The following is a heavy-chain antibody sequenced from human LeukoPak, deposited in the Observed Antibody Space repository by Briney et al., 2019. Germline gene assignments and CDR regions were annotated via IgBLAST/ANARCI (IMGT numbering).Heavy chain of an antibody. CDR1: GFTFSSYA. Sequence: GGSLRLSCAASGFTFSSYAMHWVRQAPGKGLEYVSAISSNGGSTYYANSVKGRFTVSRDNSMNTVYMQMNSLRAEDTAVYFCAKSRSGSANWALQIFDNWGQGTLVTVSS. D-gene: IGHD1-1*01. CDR3: AKSRSGSANWALQIFDN. CDR2: ISSNGGST. J-gene: IGHJ4*02. V-gene: IGHV3-64*01.